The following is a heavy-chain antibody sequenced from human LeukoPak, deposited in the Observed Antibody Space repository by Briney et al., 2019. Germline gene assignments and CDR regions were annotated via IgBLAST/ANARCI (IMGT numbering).Heavy chain of an antibody. CDR2: IIPIFGTA. V-gene: IGHV1-69*13. Sequence: GASVKVSCKASGGTFSSYAISWVRQAPGQGLEWMGGIIPIFGTANYAQKFQGRVTITADESTSTAYMELSSLRSEDMAVYYCARDVRYYDSSGYQPYYFDYWGQGTLVTVSS. J-gene: IGHJ4*02. CDR1: GGTFSSYA. CDR3: ARDVRYYDSSGYQPYYFDY. D-gene: IGHD3-22*01.